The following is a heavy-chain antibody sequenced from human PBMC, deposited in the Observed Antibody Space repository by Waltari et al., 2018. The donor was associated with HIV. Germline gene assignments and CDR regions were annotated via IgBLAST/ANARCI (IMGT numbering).Heavy chain of an antibody. V-gene: IGHV1-2*02. Sequence: QVQLVQSGAEVKKPGASVKISCKASGYTFTGYYMHWVRQAPGQGLEWMGWINPDNGGTNYAQKLQGRVTMTRYTSISTAYMELSRLRSDDTAVYYCARDICNGGSCYSYYFDYWGQGTLVTVSS. CDR2: INPDNGGT. D-gene: IGHD2-15*01. CDR3: ARDICNGGSCYSYYFDY. CDR1: GYTFTGYY. J-gene: IGHJ4*02.